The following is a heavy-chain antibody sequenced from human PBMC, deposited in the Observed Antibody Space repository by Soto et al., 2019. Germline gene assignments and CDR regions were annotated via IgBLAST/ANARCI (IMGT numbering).Heavy chain of an antibody. J-gene: IGHJ6*02. D-gene: IGHD4-17*01. CDR2: IYYSGST. Sequence: SETLSLTCTVSGGSISSGGYYWSWIRQHPGKGLEWIGYIYYSGSTYYNPSLKSRVTISVDTSKNQFSLKLSSVTAADTAVYYCARLARLRYGDSRSKDYYGMDVWGQGTTVTVSS. CDR1: GGSISSGGYY. V-gene: IGHV4-31*03. CDR3: ARLARLRYGDSRSKDYYGMDV.